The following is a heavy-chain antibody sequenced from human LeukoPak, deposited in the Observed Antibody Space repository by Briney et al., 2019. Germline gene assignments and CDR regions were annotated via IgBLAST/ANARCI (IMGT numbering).Heavy chain of an antibody. J-gene: IGHJ4*02. CDR1: GGSFSGYY. CDR2: INHSGST. D-gene: IGHD3-22*01. Sequence: SETLSLTCAVYGGSFSGYYWIWIRQPPGKGLEWIGEINHSGSTNYNPSLKSRVTISVDTSKNQFYLKLSSVTAADTAVYYCARGLEHYYDSSGYFFLWGQGTLVTVSS. CDR3: ARGLEHYYDSSGYFFL. V-gene: IGHV4-34*01.